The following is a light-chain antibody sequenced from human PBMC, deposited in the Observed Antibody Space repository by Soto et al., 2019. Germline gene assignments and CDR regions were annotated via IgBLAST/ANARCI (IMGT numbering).Light chain of an antibody. J-gene: IGKJ1*01. CDR1: QSISSW. Sequence: DIQMTQSPSTLSASVGDRVTITCRASQSISSWLAWYQQKPGKAPKLLIYDASSLESGVPSRFSGSGSGTEFTLSSSNLQPEDCATYYCQQYNSYSRTFGQGTKVEIK. V-gene: IGKV1-5*01. CDR3: QQYNSYSRT. CDR2: DAS.